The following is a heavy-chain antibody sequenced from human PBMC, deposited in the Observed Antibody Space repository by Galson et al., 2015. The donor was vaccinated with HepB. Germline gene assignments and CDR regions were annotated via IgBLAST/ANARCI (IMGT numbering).Heavy chain of an antibody. J-gene: IGHJ6*02. D-gene: IGHD6-19*01. Sequence: SCKASGYTFTGYYMHWVRQAPGQGLEWMGWINPNSGGTNYAQKFQGWVTMTRDTSISTAYMELSRLRSDDTAVYYCARDSSSGWYNYYGMDVWGQGTTVTVSS. V-gene: IGHV1-2*04. CDR3: ARDSSSGWYNYYGMDV. CDR1: GYTFTGYY. CDR2: INPNSGGT.